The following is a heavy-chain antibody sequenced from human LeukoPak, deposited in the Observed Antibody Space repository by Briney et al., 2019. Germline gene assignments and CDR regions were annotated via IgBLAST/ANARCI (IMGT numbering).Heavy chain of an antibody. V-gene: IGHV4-61*02. J-gene: IGHJ6*02. Sequence: SETLSLTCTVSGGSISSGSYYRSWIRQPAGKGLEWIGRIYTSGSTNYNPSLKSRVTISVDTSKNQFSLKLNSVTAADTAVYYCARVPAGGPRTYYYYGMDVWGQGTTVTVSS. CDR2: IYTSGST. CDR1: GGSISSGSYY. CDR3: ARVPAGGPRTYYYYGMDV. D-gene: IGHD2-2*01.